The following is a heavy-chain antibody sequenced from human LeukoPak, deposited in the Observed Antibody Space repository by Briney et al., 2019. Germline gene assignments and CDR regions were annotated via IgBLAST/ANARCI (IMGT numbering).Heavy chain of an antibody. CDR1: GGSISSYY. CDR3: AHKGYYYYYMDV. J-gene: IGHJ6*03. CDR2: INHSGST. Sequence: PSETLSLTCTVSGGSISSYYWSWIRQPPGKGLEWIGEINHSGSTNYNPSLKSRVTISVDTSKNQFSLKLSSVTAADTAVYYCAHKGYYYYYMDVWGKGTTVTVSS. V-gene: IGHV4-34*01.